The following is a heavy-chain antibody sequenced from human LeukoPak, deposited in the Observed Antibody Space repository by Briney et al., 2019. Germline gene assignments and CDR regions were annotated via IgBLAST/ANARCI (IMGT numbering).Heavy chain of an antibody. CDR1: GGSINGGDYY. CDR3: ARGGAVAGLDY. CDR2: FYYSGGT. J-gene: IGHJ4*02. Sequence: PSETLSLTCTVSGGSINGGDYYWTWIRQPPGKGLEWIGYFYYSGGTYYNPSLRSRLTISFDTSKSRVSLILNSVTAADTAVYYCARGGAVAGLDYWGQGTLVTVSS. V-gene: IGHV4-30-4*01. D-gene: IGHD6-19*01.